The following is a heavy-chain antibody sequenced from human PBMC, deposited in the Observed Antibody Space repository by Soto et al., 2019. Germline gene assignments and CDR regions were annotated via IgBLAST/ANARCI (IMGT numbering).Heavy chain of an antibody. D-gene: IGHD3-10*01. Sequence: KVSCKASGYTFTSYAMHWVRQAPGQRLEWMGGIDPGCGKANYSQKFQGRVTITADESASTAYMELSSLRSEDTAVYYCANREESGDYWGQGTLVTVSS. J-gene: IGHJ4*02. CDR2: IDPGCGKA. CDR1: GYTFTSYA. V-gene: IGHV1-69*01. CDR3: ANREESGDY.